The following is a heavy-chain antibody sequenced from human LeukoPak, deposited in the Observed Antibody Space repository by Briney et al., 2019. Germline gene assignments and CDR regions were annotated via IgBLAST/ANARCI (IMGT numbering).Heavy chain of an antibody. CDR1: GGSISNSNW. D-gene: IGHD3-22*01. J-gene: IGHJ3*02. V-gene: IGHV4-4*02. Sequence: PSETLSLTCAVSGGSISNSNWWSWVRQPPGKRLEWIGEIYHSGSTNYNPSLKSRVTISVDKSKNQFSLKLSSVTAADTAVYYCASSGSPYDAFDIWGQGTMVTVSS. CDR3: ASSGSPYDAFDI. CDR2: IYHSGST.